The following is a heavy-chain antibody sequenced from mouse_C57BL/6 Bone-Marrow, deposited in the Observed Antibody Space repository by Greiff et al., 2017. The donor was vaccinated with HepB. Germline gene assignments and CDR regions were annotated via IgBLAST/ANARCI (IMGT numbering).Heavy chain of an antibody. Sequence: EVQLVESGGGLVKPGGSLKLSCAASGFTFRSYAMSWVRQTPEKRLEWVATISDGGSYTYYPDNVKGRFTISRDNAKNNLYLQMSHLKSEDTAMYYCARGDYYGYYYAMDYWGQGTSVTVSS. V-gene: IGHV5-4*01. CDR1: GFTFRSYA. CDR2: ISDGGSYT. J-gene: IGHJ4*01. D-gene: IGHD1-1*01. CDR3: ARGDYYGYYYAMDY.